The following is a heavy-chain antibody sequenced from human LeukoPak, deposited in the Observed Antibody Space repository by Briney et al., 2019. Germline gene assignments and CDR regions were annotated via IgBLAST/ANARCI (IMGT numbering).Heavy chain of an antibody. V-gene: IGHV1-18*01. CDR3: ARDPCRRGGGYCSSTSCYGCLDP. D-gene: IGHD2-2*01. CDR1: GYTFTSYG. Sequence: GASVKVSCKASGYTFTSYGISWVRQAPGQGLEWMGWISAYNGNTNYAQKLQGRVTMTTDTSTSTAYMELRSLRSDDTAVYYCARDPCRRGGGYCSSTSCYGCLDPWGQGTLVTVSS. CDR2: ISAYNGNT. J-gene: IGHJ5*02.